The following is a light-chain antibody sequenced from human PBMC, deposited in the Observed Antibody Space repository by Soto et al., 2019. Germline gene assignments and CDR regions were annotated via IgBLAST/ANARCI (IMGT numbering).Light chain of an antibody. Sequence: DIVLTQSPATLSLSPGERATLSCRASQSASSYLAWYQQKPGQAPRLLIYDASNRATGIPARFSGSGSGRCFTLTISSLEPEDVALYYCQQCRHWPPYTFGQGSKLEIK. V-gene: IGKV3-11*02. CDR3: QQCRHWPPYT. J-gene: IGKJ2*01. CDR2: DAS. CDR1: QSASSY.